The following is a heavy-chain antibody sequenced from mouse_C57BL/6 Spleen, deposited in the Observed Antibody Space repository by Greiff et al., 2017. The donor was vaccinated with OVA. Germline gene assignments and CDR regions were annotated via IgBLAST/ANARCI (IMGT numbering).Heavy chain of an antibody. V-gene: IGHV5-9-1*02. CDR2: ISSGGDYI. J-gene: IGHJ4*01. Sequence: EVKLMESGEGLVKPGGSLKLSCAASGFTFSSYAMSWVRQTPEKRLEWVAYISSGGDYIYYADTVKGRFTISRDNARNTLYLQMSSLKSEDTAMYYCTRDQDYGSSSHAMDYWGQGTSVTVSS. CDR3: TRDQDYGSSSHAMDY. D-gene: IGHD1-1*01. CDR1: GFTFSSYA.